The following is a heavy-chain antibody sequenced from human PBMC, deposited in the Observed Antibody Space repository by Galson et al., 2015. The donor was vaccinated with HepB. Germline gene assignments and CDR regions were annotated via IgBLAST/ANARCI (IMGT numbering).Heavy chain of an antibody. CDR1: GFTFSSYA. J-gene: IGHJ3*02. CDR2: ISGSGGST. D-gene: IGHD4-23*01. V-gene: IGHV3-23*01. CDR3: AKSDGGNSGWFRDAFDI. Sequence: SLRVSCAASGFTFSSYAMSWVRQAPGKGLEWVSAISGSGGSTYYADSVKGRFTISRDNSKNTLYLQMNSLRAEDTAVYYCAKSDGGNSGWFRDAFDIWGQGTMVTVSS.